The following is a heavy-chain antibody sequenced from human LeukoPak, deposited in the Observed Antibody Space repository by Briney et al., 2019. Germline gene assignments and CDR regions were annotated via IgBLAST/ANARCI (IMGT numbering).Heavy chain of an antibody. D-gene: IGHD3-10*01. CDR1: GFTFSSYG. V-gene: IGHV3-30*18. CDR2: ISYDGSNK. J-gene: IGHJ4*02. CDR3: AKDPSYVYYGSGSYSCFDY. Sequence: GRSLRLSCAASGFTFSSYGMHWVRQAPGKGLEWVAVISYDGSNKYYADSVKGRFTISRDNSKNTLYLQMNSLRAEDTAVYYCAKDPSYVYYGSGSYSCFDYWGQGTLVTVSS.